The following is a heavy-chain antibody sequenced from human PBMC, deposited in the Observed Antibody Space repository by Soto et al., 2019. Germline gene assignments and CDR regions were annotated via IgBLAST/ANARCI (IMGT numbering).Heavy chain of an antibody. CDR1: GFTFSSYG. CDR3: AKCITIFGVVLNYYYYYGMDV. Sequence: PGGSLRLSCAASGFTFSSYGMHWVRQAPGKGLEWVAVISYDGSNKYYADSVKGRFTISRDNSKNTLYLQMNSLRAEDTAVYYCAKCITIFGVVLNYYYYYGMDVWGQGTTVTVSS. J-gene: IGHJ6*02. V-gene: IGHV3-30*18. D-gene: IGHD3-3*01. CDR2: ISYDGSNK.